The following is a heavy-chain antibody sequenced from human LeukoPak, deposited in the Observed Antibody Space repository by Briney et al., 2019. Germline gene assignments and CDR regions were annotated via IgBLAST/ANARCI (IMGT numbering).Heavy chain of an antibody. Sequence: GGSLRLSCAASGFAFSSQAMGWVRKAPGKGLEWVSVISDSGSITYYVDSVKGRFTISRDNSKNTLFLQMNSLRAEDTAVYYCAKDARRTSGWYFFDYWGQGILVTVSS. V-gene: IGHV3-23*01. CDR1: GFAFSSQA. CDR3: AKDARRTSGWYFFDY. CDR2: ISDSGSIT. D-gene: IGHD6-19*01. J-gene: IGHJ4*02.